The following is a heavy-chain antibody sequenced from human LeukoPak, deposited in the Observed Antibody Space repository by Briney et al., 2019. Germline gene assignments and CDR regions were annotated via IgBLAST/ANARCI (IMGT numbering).Heavy chain of an antibody. D-gene: IGHD3-9*01. CDR3: AKARLRYFDWLSEPYFDY. Sequence: GGSLRLSCAASGFTFSSYAMSWVRQAPGKGLEWVSGISWNSGSIGYADSVKGRFTISRDNAKNSLYLQMNSLRAEDTALYYCAKARLRYFDWLSEPYFDYWGQGTLVTVSS. J-gene: IGHJ4*02. V-gene: IGHV3-9*01. CDR2: ISWNSGSI. CDR1: GFTFSSYA.